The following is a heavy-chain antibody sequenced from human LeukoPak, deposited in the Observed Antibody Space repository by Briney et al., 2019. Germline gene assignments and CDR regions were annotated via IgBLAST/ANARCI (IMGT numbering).Heavy chain of an antibody. CDR3: ARVGSTSPHELDY. V-gene: IGHV1-46*01. CDR2: ITPSGGI. CDR1: GYTFSNYD. J-gene: IGHJ4*02. D-gene: IGHD6-6*01. Sequence: ASVKVSCKASGYTFSNYDMNWVRQAPGQGLEWMGMITPSGGISHAQKFQGRVTMTRDMSTNTVYMELSSLRSEDTAVYYCARVGSTSPHELDYWGQGTLVTVSS.